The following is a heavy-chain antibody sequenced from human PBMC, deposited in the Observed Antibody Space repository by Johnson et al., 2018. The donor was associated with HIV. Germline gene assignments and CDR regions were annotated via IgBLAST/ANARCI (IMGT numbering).Heavy chain of an antibody. CDR2: ISYDGSNK. CDR1: GFTFSSYG. Sequence: QVQLVESGGGVVQPGRSLRLSCAASGFTFSSYGMHWVRQAPGKGLEWVAVISYDGSNKYYADSVKGRFTTSRDNSKNTVFLLLNSLRTEDTAVYYCARVRRSGWFDNDAFDFWGQGTMVTVSS. V-gene: IGHV3-30*03. D-gene: IGHD6-19*01. J-gene: IGHJ3*01. CDR3: ARVRRSGWFDNDAFDF.